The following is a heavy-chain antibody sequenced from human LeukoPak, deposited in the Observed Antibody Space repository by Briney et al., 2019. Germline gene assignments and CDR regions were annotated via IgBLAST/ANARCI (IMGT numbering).Heavy chain of an antibody. CDR2: ISGSGGST. Sequence: PGGSLRLSCAASGFTFSSYAMSWVRQAPGKGLEWVSAISGSGGSTYYADSVKDRFTISRDNSKNTLYLQMNSLRAEDTAVYYCANVSYGSGNIPYWGQGTLVTVSS. CDR3: ANVSYGSGNIPY. D-gene: IGHD3-10*01. CDR1: GFTFSSYA. J-gene: IGHJ4*02. V-gene: IGHV3-23*01.